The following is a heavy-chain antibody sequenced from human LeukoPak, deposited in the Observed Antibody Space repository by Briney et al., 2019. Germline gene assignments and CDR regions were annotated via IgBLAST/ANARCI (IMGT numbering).Heavy chain of an antibody. Sequence: GGSLRLSCAASGFTFTSYAMSWVRQAPGKGLQWVSVINGGGTSTDYAGSVEGRFTISRDNSKNTLYLQMNSLRAEDTAIYYCAKGAFEQWLVQVIPFDYWGQGTLVIVSS. D-gene: IGHD6-19*01. J-gene: IGHJ4*02. CDR2: INGGGTST. CDR1: GFTFTSYA. V-gene: IGHV3-23*01. CDR3: AKGAFEQWLVQVIPFDY.